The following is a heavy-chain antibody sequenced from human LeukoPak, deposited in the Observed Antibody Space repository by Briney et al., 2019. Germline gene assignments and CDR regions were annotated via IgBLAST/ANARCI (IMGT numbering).Heavy chain of an antibody. CDR3: ARVNNWNYYFDY. V-gene: IGHV4-59*08. J-gene: IGHJ4*02. CDR1: GASISSHY. Sequence: SETLSLTCSVSGASISSHYWSWIRQPPGKGLEWIGYIYYSVRTNYNPSLKSRVTISVDMPNNQFSLKLSFVTAADTAVYYCARVNNWNYYFDYWGQGTLVTVSS. CDR2: IYYSVRT. D-gene: IGHD1-7*01.